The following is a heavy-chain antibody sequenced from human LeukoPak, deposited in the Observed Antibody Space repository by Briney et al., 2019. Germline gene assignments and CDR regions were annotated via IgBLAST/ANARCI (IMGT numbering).Heavy chain of an antibody. J-gene: IGHJ5*02. V-gene: IGHV4-30-2*01. CDR1: GGSISSGGFS. CDR2: IYHSGTT. D-gene: IGHD3-10*02. CDR3: SRVLYSWFDP. Sequence: SETLSLTCAVSGGSISSGGFSWSWIRQPPGKGLEWIGYIYHSGTTYYNPSLKSRVTISVDRSKNQFSLKLNSVTAADTAVYYCSRVLYSWFDPWGQGTLVTVSS.